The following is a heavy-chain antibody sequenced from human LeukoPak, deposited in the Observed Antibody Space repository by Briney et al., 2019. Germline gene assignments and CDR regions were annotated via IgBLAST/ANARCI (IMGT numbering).Heavy chain of an antibody. CDR2: INTNTGNP. CDR3: ARDRESGTTEWDFDY. V-gene: IGHV7-4-1*02. Sequence: ASVKVSCKASGYTFTSYGITWVRQAPGQGLEWMGWINTNTGNPTYAQGFTGRFVFSLDTSVSTAYLQISSLKAEDTAVYYCARDRESGTTEWDFDYWGQGTLVTVSS. J-gene: IGHJ4*02. CDR1: GYTFTSYG. D-gene: IGHD1-1*01.